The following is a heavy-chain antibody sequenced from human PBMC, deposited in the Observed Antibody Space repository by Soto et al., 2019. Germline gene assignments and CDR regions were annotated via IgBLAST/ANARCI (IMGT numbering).Heavy chain of an antibody. CDR2: IFSNDEK. J-gene: IGHJ6*03. D-gene: IGHD3-3*01. V-gene: IGHV2-26*01. Sequence: ESGPTLVNPTETLTLTCTVSGFSLSNARMGVSWIRQPPGKALEWLAHIFSNDEKSYSTSLKSRLTISKDTSKSQVVLTMTNMDPVDTATYYCARIFFAGPGPYYYYYMDVWGKGTTVTVSS. CDR1: GFSLSNARMG. CDR3: ARIFFAGPGPYYYYYMDV.